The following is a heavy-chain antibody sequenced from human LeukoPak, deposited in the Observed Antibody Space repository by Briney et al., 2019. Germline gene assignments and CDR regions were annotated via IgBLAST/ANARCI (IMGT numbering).Heavy chain of an antibody. CDR3: ARADAFDI. V-gene: IGHV1-2*06. CDR1: GYTFTGYY. J-gene: IGHJ3*02. CDR2: IHPNSGGT. Sequence: ASVKVSCKASGYTFTGYYIHWMRQAPGQGLEWMGRIHPNSGGTNYAQKFQGRVTMARDTSISTAYMELSRLTSDDTATYYCARADAFDIWGQGTMVTVSS.